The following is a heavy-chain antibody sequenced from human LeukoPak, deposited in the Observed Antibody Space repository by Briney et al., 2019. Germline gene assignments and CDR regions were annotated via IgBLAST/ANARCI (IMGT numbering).Heavy chain of an antibody. CDR2: IFYSGNT. V-gene: IGHV4-39*07. Sequence: PSETLSLTCSVSGGSISSSSRYWGWIRQPPGKGLEWIGSIFYSGNTYYNPSLKSRVTISVDTSKNQFSLKLSSVTAADTAVYYCARDGYSGNDGLWGQGSLVTVSS. J-gene: IGHJ4*02. D-gene: IGHD5-12*01. CDR1: GGSISSSSRY. CDR3: ARDGYSGNDGL.